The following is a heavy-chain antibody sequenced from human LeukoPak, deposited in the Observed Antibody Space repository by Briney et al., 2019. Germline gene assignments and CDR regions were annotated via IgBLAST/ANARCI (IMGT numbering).Heavy chain of an antibody. CDR1: GFTFGGYG. J-gene: IGHJ4*02. CDR2: IAYDGSRA. CDR3: DHFDY. Sequence: GGSLRLSCAGSGFTFGGYGMHWFRQTPGKGLEWVAVIAYDGSRAFYADSVKGRFTISRDNSKNTMSVQMDDLRAEDTAVYYNDHFDYWGQGTLVTVSS. V-gene: IGHV3-33*03.